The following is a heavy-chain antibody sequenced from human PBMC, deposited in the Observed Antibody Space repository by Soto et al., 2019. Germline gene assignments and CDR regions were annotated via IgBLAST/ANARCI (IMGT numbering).Heavy chain of an antibody. V-gene: IGHV1-69*13. J-gene: IGHJ4*02. D-gene: IGHD3-9*01. Sequence: SVKVSCKASGGTFSSYAISWVRQSPGQGLEWMGGIIPIFGTANYAQKFQGRVTITADESTSTAYMELSSLRSEDTAVYYCARSDYYDILTGYYEPLAYWGQGTLVTVSS. CDR1: GGTFSSYA. CDR2: IIPIFGTA. CDR3: ARSDYYDILTGYYEPLAY.